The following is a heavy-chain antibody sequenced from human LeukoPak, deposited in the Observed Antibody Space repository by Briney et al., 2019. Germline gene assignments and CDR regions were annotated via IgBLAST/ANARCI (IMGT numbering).Heavy chain of an antibody. CDR3: ARGRARYYFDY. J-gene: IGHJ4*02. V-gene: IGHV1-18*01. Sequence: ASVTVSCKASGYTFTSYGISWVRQAPGQGLEWMGWISAYNGNTNYAQKLQGRVTMTTDTSTSTAYMELRGLRSDDTAVHYCARGRARYYFDYWGQGTLVTVSS. CDR1: GYTFTSYG. CDR2: ISAYNGNT.